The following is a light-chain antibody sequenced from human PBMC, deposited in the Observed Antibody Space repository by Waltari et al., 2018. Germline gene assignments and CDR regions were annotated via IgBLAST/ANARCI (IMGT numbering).Light chain of an antibody. V-gene: IGKV1-39*01. CDR3: QQSYSTPRT. Sequence: DIQLTHSPPSLSASVGDRVTITCRAIQSISNYLNWDQQKPGKAPNLRIYAASRLQSGVPSRFRGSGSGTDFTLIISSLQPEDFATYYCQQSYSTPRTFGQGTKLEIK. CDR2: AAS. CDR1: QSISNY. J-gene: IGKJ2*01.